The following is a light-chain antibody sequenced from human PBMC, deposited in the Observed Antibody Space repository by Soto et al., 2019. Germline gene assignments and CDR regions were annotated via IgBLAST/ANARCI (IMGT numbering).Light chain of an antibody. CDR1: TSNIAGNT. Sequence: QSVLTQSPSLSGTPGQRVTISCSGSTSNIAGNTVHWYQHLPETAPKLLIYIDDQRPSGVPDRFSGFKSGTSASLAISGLQSEDEADYYCATWDDSLNAAVFGGGTQLTVL. V-gene: IGLV1-44*01. CDR2: IDD. J-gene: IGLJ7*01. CDR3: ATWDDSLNAAV.